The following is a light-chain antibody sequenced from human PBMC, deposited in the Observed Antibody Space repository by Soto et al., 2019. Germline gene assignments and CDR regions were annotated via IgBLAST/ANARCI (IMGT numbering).Light chain of an antibody. CDR1: QSVSSSY. V-gene: IGKV3-20*01. CDR3: QKYGIYWP. J-gene: IGKJ1*01. CDR2: RAS. Sequence: DIVLTQSPGTLSLSPGERATLSCRASQSVSSSYLAWYQQKPGQAPRLLFYRASSSATGMPDRFSGSGAGTHFTLTTSRLEPEDFSGYYCQKYGIYWPFGQGTKVEIK.